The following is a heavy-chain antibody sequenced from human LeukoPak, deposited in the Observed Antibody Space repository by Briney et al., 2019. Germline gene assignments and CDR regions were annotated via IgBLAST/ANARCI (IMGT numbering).Heavy chain of an antibody. D-gene: IGHD3-10*01. CDR1: GFTFSSYG. CDR2: ISYDGSNE. V-gene: IGHV3-30*18. CDR3: TKEGYYGSGSS. J-gene: IGHJ5*02. Sequence: GGSLRLSCAASGFTFSSYGMHWVRQAPGKGLEWVAVISYDGSNEYYADSVTGRFTISRDNSKNTLYLQMNSLRAEDTALYYCTKEGYYGSGSSWGQGTLVTVSS.